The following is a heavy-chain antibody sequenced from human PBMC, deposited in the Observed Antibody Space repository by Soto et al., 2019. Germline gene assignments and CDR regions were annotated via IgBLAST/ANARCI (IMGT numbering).Heavy chain of an antibody. CDR3: ARESRRNDFWSGPNFDY. Sequence: SVKVSCKASGGTFSSYAISWVRQAPGQGLEWMGGIIPIFGTANYAQKFQGRVTITADESTSTAYMELSSLRSEDTAVYYCARESRRNDFWSGPNFDYWGQGTLVTVSS. D-gene: IGHD3-3*01. CDR2: IIPIFGTA. J-gene: IGHJ4*02. CDR1: GGTFSSYA. V-gene: IGHV1-69*13.